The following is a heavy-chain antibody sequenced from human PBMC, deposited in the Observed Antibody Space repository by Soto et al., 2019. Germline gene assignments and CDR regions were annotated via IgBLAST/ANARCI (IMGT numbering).Heavy chain of an antibody. CDR3: ARIETLTYHNNRGTDLDF. Sequence: QVQLVQSGAEVKKPGSSVRVSCKVSGGTFGSHTFTWVRQAPGQGLEWMGEIIPVFNAANYAQRFQDRVTITEDRSATTVYLELSRLTSADTATYYCARIETLTYHNNRGTDLDFWGQGTLVIVSS. CDR1: GGTFGSHT. D-gene: IGHD3-16*01. CDR2: IIPVFNAA. V-gene: IGHV1-69*06. J-gene: IGHJ4*02.